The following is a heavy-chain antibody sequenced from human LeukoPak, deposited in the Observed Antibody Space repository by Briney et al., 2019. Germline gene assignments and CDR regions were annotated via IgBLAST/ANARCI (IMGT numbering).Heavy chain of an antibody. Sequence: GGSLRLSCAASGFTFSSYAMSWVRQAPGKGLEWVSAISGSGGSTYYADSVKGGFTISRDNSKNTLYMKMNSLRAEDTAVYYCAKGYCSGGSCPLVWYFDLWGRGTLVTVSS. D-gene: IGHD2-15*01. CDR3: AKGYCSGGSCPLVWYFDL. CDR1: GFTFSSYA. J-gene: IGHJ2*01. CDR2: ISGSGGST. V-gene: IGHV3-23*01.